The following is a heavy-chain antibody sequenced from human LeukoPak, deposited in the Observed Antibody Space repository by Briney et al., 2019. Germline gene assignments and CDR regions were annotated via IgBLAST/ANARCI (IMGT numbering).Heavy chain of an antibody. CDR2: INSDGSST. CDR3: ARDYGRSRDYGMDV. D-gene: IGHD3-10*01. J-gene: IGHJ6*02. V-gene: IGHV3-74*01. Sequence: GGSLRLSCAASGFTFSNYWMHWVRQAPGKGLVWDSRINSDGSSTSYADSVKGRFTISRDNAKNTLYLQMNSLRVEDTAVYYCARDYGRSRDYGMDVWGPGTTVTVSS. CDR1: GFTFSNYW.